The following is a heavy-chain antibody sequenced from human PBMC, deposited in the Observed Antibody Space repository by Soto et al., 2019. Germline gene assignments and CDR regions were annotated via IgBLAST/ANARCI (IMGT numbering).Heavy chain of an antibody. J-gene: IGHJ6*02. CDR2: INPSGGST. V-gene: IGHV1-46*01. CDR3: AREGPYGDYERKSIEPIYYYYGMDV. CDR1: GYTFTSYY. Sequence: ASVKVSCKASGYTFTSYYMHWVRQAPGQGLEWMGIINPSGGSTSYAQKFQGRVTMTRDTSTSTVYMELSSLRSEDTAVYYCAREGPYGDYERKSIEPIYYYYGMDVWGQGTTITVSS. D-gene: IGHD4-17*01.